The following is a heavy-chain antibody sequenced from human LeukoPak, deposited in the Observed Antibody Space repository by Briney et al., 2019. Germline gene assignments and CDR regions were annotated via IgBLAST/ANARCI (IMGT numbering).Heavy chain of an antibody. CDR2: INQDGRET. CDR3: ARDGVDAGIYFDY. CDR1: GFTFSTHW. J-gene: IGHJ4*02. Sequence: PGGSLRLSCGASGFTFSTHWMSWVRQAPGKGLEWVANINQDGRETYYVGSVKGRFTISRDNAQNSLYLQMNSLRAEDTAVYYCARDGVDAGIYFDYWGQGALVTVSS. V-gene: IGHV3-7*03. D-gene: IGHD6-13*01.